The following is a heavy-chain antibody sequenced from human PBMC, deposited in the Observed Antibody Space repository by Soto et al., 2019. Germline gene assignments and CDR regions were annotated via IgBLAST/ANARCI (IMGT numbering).Heavy chain of an antibody. CDR1: GVTFSNYA. V-gene: IGHV3-23*01. CDR2: ISGSGGST. Sequence: GRPLRLSCAASGVTFSNYAMSWVRQAPGKGLEWVSAISGSGGSTYYADSVKGRFTISRDNSKNTLYLQMNSLRAEDTAVYYCAKVPLWFGELSVDYDYYYYMDVWGKGTTVTVSS. J-gene: IGHJ6*03. D-gene: IGHD3-10*01. CDR3: AKVPLWFGELSVDYDYYYYMDV.